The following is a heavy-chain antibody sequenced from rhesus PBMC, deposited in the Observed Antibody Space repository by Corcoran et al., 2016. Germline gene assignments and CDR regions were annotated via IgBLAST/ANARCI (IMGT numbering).Heavy chain of an antibody. Sequence: QVQLQESGPGLVKPSETLSLTCAVSGGSVSSSNWWSWIRQPPGEGLEWIWYISCSRGSTYYHPSLERRVTISTDTSKNQVSLKLSCVTSADTAVYYCARARYNWNYYFDYWGQGVLVTVSS. CDR1: GGSVSSSNW. D-gene: IGHD1-26*01. CDR2: ISCSRGST. J-gene: IGHJ4*01. CDR3: ARARYNWNYYFDY. V-gene: IGHV4-65*01.